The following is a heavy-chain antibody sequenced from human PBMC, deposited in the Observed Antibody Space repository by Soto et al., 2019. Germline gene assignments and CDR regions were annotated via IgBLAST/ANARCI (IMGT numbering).Heavy chain of an antibody. J-gene: IGHJ4*02. Sequence: SETLSLTCAVYGGSFSGYYWSWVRQPPGKGLEWIGEIFHSGSTNYNPSLKSRVTISVDTSKNQFSLKLTSVTAADTAVYYCARDKITGLFDYWGQGTLVTVSS. CDR1: GGSFSGYY. V-gene: IGHV4-34*12. CDR3: ARDKITGLFDY. D-gene: IGHD2-8*02. CDR2: IFHSGST.